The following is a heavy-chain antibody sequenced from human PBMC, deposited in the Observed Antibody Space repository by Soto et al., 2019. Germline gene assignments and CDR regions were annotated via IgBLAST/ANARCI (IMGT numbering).Heavy chain of an antibody. CDR3: VFLRGYRARSIVY. CDR2: ISYSGNT. V-gene: IGHV4-59*01. Sequence: TKTLSLTCTISGDSSSSYYWSCIRQPPGKGLEWIGYISYSGNTNYNPSLKSRVTISIDTSKNQFSLKVTSVTAADTAVYYFVFLRGYRARSIVYWCQG. D-gene: IGHD1-26*01. CDR1: GDSSSSYY. J-gene: IGHJ4*02.